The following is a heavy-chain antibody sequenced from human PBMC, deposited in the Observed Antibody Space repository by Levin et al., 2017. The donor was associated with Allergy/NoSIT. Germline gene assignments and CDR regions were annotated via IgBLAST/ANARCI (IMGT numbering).Heavy chain of an antibody. D-gene: IGHD3-10*01. CDR1: GFTFSSYA. V-gene: IGHV3-23*01. CDR2: ISGSGGST. Sequence: GESLKISCAASGFTFSSYAMSWVRQAPGKGLEWVSAISGSGGSTYYADSVKGRFTISRDNSKNTLYLQMNSLRAEDTAVYYCAKESYYGSGSYYPLYYFDYWGQGTLVTVSS. CDR3: AKESYYGSGSYYPLYYFDY. J-gene: IGHJ4*02.